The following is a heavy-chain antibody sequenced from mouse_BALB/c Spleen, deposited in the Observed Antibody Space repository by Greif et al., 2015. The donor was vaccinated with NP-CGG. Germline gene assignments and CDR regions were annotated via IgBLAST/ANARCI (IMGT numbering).Heavy chain of an antibody. Sequence: EVHLVESGGGLVQPGGSLRLSCATSGFTFADYYMSWVRQPPGKALEWLGFIRNKANGYTTEYSASVKGRFTISRDNSQSIRYLQMNTLRAEDSATYYCARDMILDYWGQGTTLTVSS. CDR2: IRNKANGYTT. CDR1: GFTFADYY. D-gene: IGHD2-4*01. V-gene: IGHV7-3*02. J-gene: IGHJ2*01. CDR3: ARDMILDY.